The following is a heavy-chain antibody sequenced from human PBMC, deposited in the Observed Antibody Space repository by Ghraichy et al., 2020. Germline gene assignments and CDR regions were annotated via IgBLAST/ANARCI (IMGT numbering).Heavy chain of an antibody. V-gene: IGHV3-30*02. CDR1: GYNFRTSG. J-gene: IGHJ4*02. D-gene: IGHD6-19*01. CDR2: IRFDGNTT. CDR3: AKDSDIQNGWCFDY. Sequence: GGSLRLSCLASGYNFRTSGMHWLRRAPGKGLEWLAFIRFDGNTTFYAESVKGRFTISRDNSNNTLYLHMDSLRREDTAVYYCAKDSDIQNGWCFDYWGRGTLVTVSS.